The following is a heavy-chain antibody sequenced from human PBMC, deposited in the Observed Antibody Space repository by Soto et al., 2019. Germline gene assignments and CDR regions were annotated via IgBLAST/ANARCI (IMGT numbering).Heavy chain of an antibody. V-gene: IGHV1-8*01. CDR3: ARGPRFLEGLPPYYYYGMDV. CDR1: GYTFTSYD. J-gene: IGHJ6*02. CDR2: MNPNSGNT. Sequence: ASVKVSCKASGYTFTSYDINWVRQATGQGLEWMGWMNPNSGNTGYAQKFQGRVTMTRNTSISTAYMELSSLRSEDTAVYYCARGPRFLEGLPPYYYYGMDVWGQGTTVTV. D-gene: IGHD3-3*01.